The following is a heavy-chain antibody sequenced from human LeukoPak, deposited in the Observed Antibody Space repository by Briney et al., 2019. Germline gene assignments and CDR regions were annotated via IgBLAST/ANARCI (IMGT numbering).Heavy chain of an antibody. D-gene: IGHD2-8*01. J-gene: IGHJ6*03. CDR2: IFISGST. CDR3: TSGGGRRENGYYYMDV. V-gene: IGHV4-4*07. CDR1: GCSLSNYF. Sequence: SETLSLTCTVSGCSLSNYFWSWIRQSAGKGPEWNGRIFISGSTNYNPSLKSRVTMSVDTSKNQFYLILNSVTAADSAVYYCTSGGGRRENGYYYMDVWGKGTTVTVSS.